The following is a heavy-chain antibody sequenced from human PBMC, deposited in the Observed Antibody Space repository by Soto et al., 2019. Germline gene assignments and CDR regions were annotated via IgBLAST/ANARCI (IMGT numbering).Heavy chain of an antibody. CDR2: IYTSGST. V-gene: IGHV4-4*07. D-gene: IGHD6-19*01. CDR1: GGSISSYY. J-gene: IGHJ5*02. Sequence: SETLSLTCTVSGGSISSYYWSWIRQPAGKGLEWIGRIYTSGSTNYNPSLKSRVTMSVDTSKNQFSLKLSSVTAADTAVYYCARDRCDSSGWYCGGASTKYNWFDPWGQGALVTVSS. CDR3: ARDRCDSSGWYCGGASTKYNWFDP.